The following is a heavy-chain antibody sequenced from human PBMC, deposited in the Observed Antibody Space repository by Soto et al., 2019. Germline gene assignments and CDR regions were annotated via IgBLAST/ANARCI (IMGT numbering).Heavy chain of an antibody. CDR2: ISNTGGGT. J-gene: IGHJ4*02. V-gene: IGHV3-23*01. CDR1: GFTFNNYA. Sequence: EVQLLDSGGGLVQPGGSLGLSCAASGFTFNNYAMNWVRQAPGMGLEWVATISNTGGGTYYADSVKGRFTISRDNSKNTLYLQMSSLRVEDTAVYYCAKDRLAGNFDYWGLGTQVTVSS. CDR3: AKDRLAGNFDY.